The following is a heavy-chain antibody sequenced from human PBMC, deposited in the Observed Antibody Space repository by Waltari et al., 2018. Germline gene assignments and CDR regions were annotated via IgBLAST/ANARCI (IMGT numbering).Heavy chain of an antibody. D-gene: IGHD6-25*01. J-gene: IGHJ4*02. CDR1: GFDFVTFW. CDR2: IREDGGDT. CDR3: VTRVAAAG. Sequence: EVQLVHSGGGLVPPGGALSLSCVTPGFDFVTFWMCGVRPAPGKGLEWVANIREDGGDTYYLDSVKGRFTISRDNANNSLYLEMDSLTVEDTGVCYCVTRVAAAGWGQGTLVTVSS. V-gene: IGHV3-7*01.